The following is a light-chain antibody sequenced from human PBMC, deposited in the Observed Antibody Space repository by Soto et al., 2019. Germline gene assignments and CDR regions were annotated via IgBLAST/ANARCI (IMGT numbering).Light chain of an antibody. J-gene: IGLJ2*01. CDR1: SSDVGGYDY. CDR2: EVF. Sequence: QSARTQPASVSGSPGQSITISCTGTSSDVGGYDYVSWYQQHPDKVPKLMIYEVFRRPSGISDRFSGSKSGNTASLTISGLQAEDEADYYCCSYTTTSTFVFGGGTKVTVL. CDR3: CSYTTTSTFV. V-gene: IGLV2-14*03.